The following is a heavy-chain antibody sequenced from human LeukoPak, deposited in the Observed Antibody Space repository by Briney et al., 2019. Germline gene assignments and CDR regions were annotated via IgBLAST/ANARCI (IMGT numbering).Heavy chain of an antibody. Sequence: GGSLRLSCAASGFTFSSYWMSWVRQAPGKGLEWVANIKQDGSEKYYVDSVKGRFTISRDNAKNSLFLQMNSLRAEDTAVYYCASYPWVPYSNYPAYFDYWGQGTLVTVSS. V-gene: IGHV3-7*01. CDR3: ASYPWVPYSNYPAYFDY. J-gene: IGHJ4*02. CDR1: GFTFSSYW. D-gene: IGHD4-11*01. CDR2: IKQDGSEK.